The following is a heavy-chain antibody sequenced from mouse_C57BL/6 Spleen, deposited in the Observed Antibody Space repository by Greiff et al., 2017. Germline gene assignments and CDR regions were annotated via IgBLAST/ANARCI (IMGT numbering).Heavy chain of an antibody. Sequence: QVQLQQPGAELVKPGASVKLSCKASGYTFTSYWMHWVKQRPGQGLEWIGMIHPNSCSTNYNEKFKSKATLTVDKSSSTAYMQLSSLTSEDSAVYYCARDYGSSYAWFAYWGQGTLVTVSA. CDR3: ARDYGSSYAWFAY. CDR1: GYTFTSYW. J-gene: IGHJ3*01. V-gene: IGHV1-64*01. CDR2: IHPNSCST. D-gene: IGHD1-1*01.